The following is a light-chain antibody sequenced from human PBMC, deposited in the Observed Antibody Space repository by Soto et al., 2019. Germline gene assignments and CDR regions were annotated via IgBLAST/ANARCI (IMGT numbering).Light chain of an antibody. CDR1: SSDVGGYDF. CDR2: DVT. J-gene: IGLJ3*02. Sequence: QSVLTQPASVSGSPGQSITISCTGTSSDVGGYDFVSWYQQHPAKAPKLMIYDVTNRPSGVSNRFSGSKSGNTASLTISGLQADDEADYYCSSYTSSSTLLFGGGTKVTVL. CDR3: SSYTSSSTLL. V-gene: IGLV2-14*01.